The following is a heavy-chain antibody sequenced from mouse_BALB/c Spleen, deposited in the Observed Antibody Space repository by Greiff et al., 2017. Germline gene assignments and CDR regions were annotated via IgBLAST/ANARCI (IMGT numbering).Heavy chain of an antibody. CDR3: ARQDYDY. J-gene: IGHJ4*01. D-gene: IGHD1-1*02. CDR2: ISSGGSYT. CDR1: GFTFSSYG. Sequence: EVKVVESGGDLVKPGGSLKLSCAASGFTFSSYGMSWVRQTPDKRLEWVATISSGGSYTYYPDSVKGRFTISRDNAKNTLYLQMSSLKSEDTAMYYCARQDYDYWGQGTSVTVSS. V-gene: IGHV5-6*01.